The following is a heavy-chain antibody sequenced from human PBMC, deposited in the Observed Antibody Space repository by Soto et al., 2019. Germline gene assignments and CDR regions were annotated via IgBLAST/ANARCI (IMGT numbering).Heavy chain of an antibody. CDR1: GYSFTTYW. V-gene: IGHV5-51*01. CDR2: INPRDSDT. CDR3: ARPGSSSSDY. Sequence: PGESLKSSCKGSGYSFTTYWIGWVRQMPGKGLEWMGIINPRDSDTRYSPSFQGQVTISADKSINTAYLQWSSLKASDTAMYYCARPGSSSSDYWGQGTLVTVSS. D-gene: IGHD6-6*01. J-gene: IGHJ4*02.